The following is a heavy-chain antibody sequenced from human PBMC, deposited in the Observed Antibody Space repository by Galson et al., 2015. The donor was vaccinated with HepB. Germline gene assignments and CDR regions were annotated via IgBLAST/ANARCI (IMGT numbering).Heavy chain of an antibody. V-gene: IGHV3-9*01. Sequence: SLRLSCAASGFTFDHYAMHWVRQAPGKGLEWVSGISWNSGSIGHADSVKGRFTISRDNAKNSLYLQMTSLRAEDTALYYCAKDLGGFDSSDYPYGMDVWGQGTTVTVSS. CDR2: ISWNSGSI. CDR1: GFTFDHYA. D-gene: IGHD3-22*01. CDR3: AKDLGGFDSSDYPYGMDV. J-gene: IGHJ6*02.